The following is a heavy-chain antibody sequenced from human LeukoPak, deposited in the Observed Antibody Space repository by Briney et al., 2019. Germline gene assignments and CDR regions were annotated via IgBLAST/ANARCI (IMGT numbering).Heavy chain of an antibody. V-gene: IGHV3-30*18. Sequence: TGGSLRLSCAASGFAFSSYAMSWVRQAPGKGLEWVAVISYDGSNKYYADSVKGRFTISRDNSKNTLYLQMNSLRAEDTAVYYCAKDHLDMVRGVENWFDPWGQGTLVTVSS. D-gene: IGHD3-10*01. CDR3: AKDHLDMVRGVENWFDP. CDR2: ISYDGSNK. J-gene: IGHJ5*02. CDR1: GFAFSSYA.